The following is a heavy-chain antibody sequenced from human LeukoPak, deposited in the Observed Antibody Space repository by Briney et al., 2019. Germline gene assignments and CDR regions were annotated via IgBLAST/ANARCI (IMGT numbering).Heavy chain of an antibody. CDR2: INHSGGT. J-gene: IGHJ4*02. Sequence: PSETLSLTSAVYGGSFSGYYSSWIRQPPGKGLEWIGEINHSGGTNYNPSLKSRVTISVDTSKNQFSLKLSSVTAADTAVYYCARLTNGALFDYWGQGTLVTVSS. D-gene: IGHD1-26*01. CDR3: ARLTNGALFDY. V-gene: IGHV4-34*01. CDR1: GGSFSGYY.